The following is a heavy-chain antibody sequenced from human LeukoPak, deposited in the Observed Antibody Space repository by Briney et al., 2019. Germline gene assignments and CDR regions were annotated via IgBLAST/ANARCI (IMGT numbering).Heavy chain of an antibody. Sequence: PSQTLSLTCAISGDSVSSNSVAWNWIRQSPSRGLEWLGRTYYRSKWYNDYAVSVKSRITINPDTSKNQFSLQLNSVTPEDTAVYYCVRGGPSRGGMDVWGQGTTVTVSS. CDR1: GDSVSSNSVA. CDR3: VRGGPSRGGMDV. V-gene: IGHV6-1*01. J-gene: IGHJ6*02. CDR2: TYYRSKWYN.